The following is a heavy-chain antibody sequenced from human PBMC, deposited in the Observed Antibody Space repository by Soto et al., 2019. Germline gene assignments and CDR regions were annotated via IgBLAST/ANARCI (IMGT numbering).Heavy chain of an antibody. CDR3: AKEGGTYSYGQGNWFDP. CDR2: ISYDGSNK. V-gene: IGHV3-30*18. D-gene: IGHD5-18*01. Sequence: ESGGGVVQPGRSLRLSCAASGFTFSSYGMHWVRQAPGKGLEWVAVISYDGSNKYYADSVKGRFTISRDNSKNTLYLQMNSLRAEDTAVYYCAKEGGTYSYGQGNWFDPWGQGTLVTVSS. CDR1: GFTFSSYG. J-gene: IGHJ5*02.